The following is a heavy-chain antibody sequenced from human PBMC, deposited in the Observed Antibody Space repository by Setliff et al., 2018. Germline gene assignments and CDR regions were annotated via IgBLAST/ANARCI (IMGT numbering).Heavy chain of an antibody. V-gene: IGHV3-23*01. CDR2: IIGSGIST. Sequence: LRLSCAASGFTFSTYAMSWVRQAPGKGLEWVSTIIGSGISTYYADSVQGRVTISRDNHKNTLHLQMNSLRVEDTAIYYCAKSPHDFWSGRVFFDYWGQGMLVTVSS. D-gene: IGHD3-3*01. CDR3: AKSPHDFWSGRVFFDY. J-gene: IGHJ4*01. CDR1: GFTFSTYA.